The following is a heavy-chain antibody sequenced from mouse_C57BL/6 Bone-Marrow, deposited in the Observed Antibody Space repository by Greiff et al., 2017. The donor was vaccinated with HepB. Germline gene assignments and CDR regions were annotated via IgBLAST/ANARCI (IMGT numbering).Heavy chain of an antibody. V-gene: IGHV1-42*01. CDR3: ARRYYGSSYDY. CDR1: GYSFTGYY. CDR2: INPSTGGT. J-gene: IGHJ2*01. D-gene: IGHD1-1*01. Sequence: VQLQQSGPELVKPGASVKISCKASGYSFTGYYMNWVKQSPEKSREWIGEINPSTGGTTYNQKFKAKATLTVDKSSSTAYMQLKSLTSEDSAVYYCARRYYGSSYDYWGQGTTLTVSS.